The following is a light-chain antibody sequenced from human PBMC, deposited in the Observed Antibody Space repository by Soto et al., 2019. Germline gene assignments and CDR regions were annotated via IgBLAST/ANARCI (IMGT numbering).Light chain of an antibody. CDR1: SSNIGSNT. CDR2: SDN. CDR3: ATWDDSLNVYVL. J-gene: IGLJ2*01. Sequence: QSVLTQPPSASGTPGQRVTISCSGSSSNIGSNTVNWYQQLPGAAPKLLVHSDNQRPSGVPDRFSGSRSGTSASLAISGLQSEDEAEYYCATWDDSLNVYVLFGGGTKVTVL. V-gene: IGLV1-44*01.